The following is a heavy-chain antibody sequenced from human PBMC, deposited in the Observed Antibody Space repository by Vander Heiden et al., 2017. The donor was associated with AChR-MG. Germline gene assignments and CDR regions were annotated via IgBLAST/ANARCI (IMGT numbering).Heavy chain of an antibody. CDR2: ISGGGGST. CDR1: GFTFRNYA. CDR3: AKDRGWYYYDSSGYLEYFQH. Sequence: EVQLLESGGGLVQPGGSLRLSCAASGFTFRNYAMSWVRQAPGKGLEWVSAISGGGGSTYYADSVKGRFTISRDNSKNTLYLQMNSLRVEDTAVYYCAKDRGWYYYDSSGYLEYFQHWGQGTLVTVSS. D-gene: IGHD3-22*01. J-gene: IGHJ1*01. V-gene: IGHV3-23*01.